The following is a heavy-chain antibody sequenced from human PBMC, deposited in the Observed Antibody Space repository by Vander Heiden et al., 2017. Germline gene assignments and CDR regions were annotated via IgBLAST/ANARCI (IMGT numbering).Heavy chain of an antibody. CDR3: AKDGYTAMVHGYFDL. Sequence: ELQLLASGGRLLPPGGSLSLSCAAAGLTSSSSATRWVRRAPGKGLEWVSAISGSGGSTYYADSVKGRFTISRDNSKNTLYLQMNSLRAEDTAVYYCAKDGYTAMVHGYFDLWGRGTLVTVSS. CDR2: ISGSGGST. V-gene: IGHV3-23*01. CDR1: GLTSSSSA. D-gene: IGHD5-18*01. J-gene: IGHJ2*01.